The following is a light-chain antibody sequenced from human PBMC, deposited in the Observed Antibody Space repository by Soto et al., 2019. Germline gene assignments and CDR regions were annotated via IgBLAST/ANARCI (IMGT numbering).Light chain of an antibody. CDR2: GES. J-gene: IGKJ1*01. V-gene: IGKV3-15*01. Sequence: IVLTQSPATLSVSPGERATLSCRASQCFXSNFAWYQQQPGQAPRMLSXGESTRATGIPARFSGSGSGKEFTLTISSLQSEYFAVYYCQQCGRSPTWTFGQGTKVDIK. CDR3: QQCGRSPTWT. CDR1: QCFXSN.